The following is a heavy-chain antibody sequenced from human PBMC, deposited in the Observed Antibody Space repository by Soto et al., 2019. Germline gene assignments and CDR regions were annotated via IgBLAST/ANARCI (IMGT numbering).Heavy chain of an antibody. J-gene: IGHJ5*02. Sequence: SETLSLTCTVSGGSISSYYWSWIRQPAGKGLEWIGRIYTSGSTNYNPSLKSRVTMSVDTSKNQFSLKLSSVTAADTAVYYCARNGLYGQQLVDRSNWFDPWGQGTLVTVSS. CDR1: GGSISSYY. V-gene: IGHV4-4*07. D-gene: IGHD6-13*01. CDR2: IYTSGST. CDR3: ARNGLYGQQLVDRSNWFDP.